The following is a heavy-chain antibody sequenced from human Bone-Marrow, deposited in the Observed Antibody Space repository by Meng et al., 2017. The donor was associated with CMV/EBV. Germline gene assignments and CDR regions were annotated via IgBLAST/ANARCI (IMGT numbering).Heavy chain of an antibody. CDR2: ISAYNGNT. Sequence: ASVKVSCKASGGTFSSYAISWVRQAPGQGLEWMGWISAYNGNTNYAQKLQGRVTMTTDTSTSTAYMELRSLRSDDTAVYYCARDQEYSSPGHWGQGTLVTVSS. CDR3: ARDQEYSSPGH. V-gene: IGHV1-18*01. D-gene: IGHD6-6*01. CDR1: GGTFSSYA. J-gene: IGHJ4*02.